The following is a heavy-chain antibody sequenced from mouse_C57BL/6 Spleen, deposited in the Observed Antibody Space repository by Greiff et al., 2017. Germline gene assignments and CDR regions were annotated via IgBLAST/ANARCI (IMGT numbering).Heavy chain of an antibody. D-gene: IGHD1-1*01. Sequence: EVKLMESGGDLVKPGGSLKLSCAASGFTFSSYGMSWVRQTPDKRLEWVATISSGGSYTYYPDSVKGRFTISRDNAKNTLYLQMSSLKSEDTAMYYCARHGYGSTWFAYWGQGTLVTVSA. CDR1: GFTFSSYG. J-gene: IGHJ3*01. V-gene: IGHV5-6*01. CDR2: ISSGGSYT. CDR3: ARHGYGSTWFAY.